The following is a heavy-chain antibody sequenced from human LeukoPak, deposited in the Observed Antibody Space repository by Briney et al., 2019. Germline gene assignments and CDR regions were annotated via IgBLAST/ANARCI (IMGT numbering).Heavy chain of an antibody. J-gene: IGHJ4*02. CDR1: GGSISSNH. CDR2: VHHSGGT. V-gene: IGHV4-4*02. D-gene: IGHD2-21*01. Sequence: SETLSLTCTVSGGSISSNHWSWVRQPPGKGLEWIGQVHHSGGTSYNPSLRSRVTISIDKSENQFSLKLNSVTAADTAVYYCARHGGHYQSDDWGQGTLVTVSS. CDR3: ARHGGHYQSDD.